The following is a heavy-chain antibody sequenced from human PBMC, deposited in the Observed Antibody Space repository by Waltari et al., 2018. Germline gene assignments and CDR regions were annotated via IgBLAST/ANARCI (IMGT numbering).Heavy chain of an antibody. CDR2: INPSGGST. Sequence: QVQLVQSGAEVKKPGASVKISCKTSEYTFTSAYIHWVRQAPGPGLAWMGIINPSGGSTIYARKFQGRVTMTRDTSTSTVDMELSSLRSEDTAVYYCALDTGALWMDVWGQGTTVTVSS. CDR1: EYTFTSAY. V-gene: IGHV1-46*01. CDR3: ALDTGALWMDV. J-gene: IGHJ6*02. D-gene: IGHD2-21*01.